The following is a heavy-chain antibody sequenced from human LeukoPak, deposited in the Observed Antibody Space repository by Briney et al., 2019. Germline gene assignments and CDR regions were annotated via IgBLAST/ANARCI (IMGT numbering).Heavy chain of an antibody. CDR2: ISGSGGST. V-gene: IGHV3-23*01. Sequence: GGTLRLSCAASGFTFSSYAMSWVRQAPGKGLEWVSAISGSGGSTYYADSVKGRFTISRDNSKNTLYLRMNSLRAEDTAVYYCANVGGWLQFPYYFGYWGQGTLVTVSS. D-gene: IGHD5-24*01. CDR3: ANVGGWLQFPYYFGY. J-gene: IGHJ4*02. CDR1: GFTFSSYA.